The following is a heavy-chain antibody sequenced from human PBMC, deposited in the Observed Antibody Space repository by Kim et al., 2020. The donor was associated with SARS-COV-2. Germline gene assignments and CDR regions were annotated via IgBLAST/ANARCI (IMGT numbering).Heavy chain of an antibody. V-gene: IGHV1-2*05. J-gene: IGHJ6*02. Sequence: ASVKVSCKASGYTFTGYYMHWVRQAPGQGLEWMGRINPNSGGTNYAQKFQGRVTMTRDTSISTAYMELSRLRSDDTVVYYCAREKQWLVKKPSNFRESYYGMDVWGQGTTVTVSS. CDR3: AREKQWLVKKPSNFRESYYGMDV. CDR1: GYTFTGYY. D-gene: IGHD6-19*01. CDR2: INPNSGGT.